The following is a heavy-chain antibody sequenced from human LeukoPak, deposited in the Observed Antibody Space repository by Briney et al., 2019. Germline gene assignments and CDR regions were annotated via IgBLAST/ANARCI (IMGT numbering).Heavy chain of an antibody. CDR2: INHSGST. V-gene: IGHV4-34*01. CDR3: ARDNDYGGNPGSWFDS. D-gene: IGHD4-23*01. Sequence: SETLSLTCAVYGGSFSGYYWSWIRQPPGKGLEWIGEINHSGSTNYNPSLKSRVTISVDTSKNQFSLKLSSVTAADTAVYYCARDNDYGGNPGSWFDSWGQGTLVTVSS. CDR1: GGSFSGYY. J-gene: IGHJ5*01.